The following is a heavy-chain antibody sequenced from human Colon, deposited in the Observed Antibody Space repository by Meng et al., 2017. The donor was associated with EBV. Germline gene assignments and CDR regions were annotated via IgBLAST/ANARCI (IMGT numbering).Heavy chain of an antibody. D-gene: IGHD4-23*01. J-gene: IGHJ4*02. CDR1: GGPISRTGTC. Sequence: QPQVRESGLGLGKPSETLSLTCTVSGGPISRTGTCGGWIRQPPGKGLEWIGSQCHADDTYYNPSLMGRVTISVDTSKNQVSLKLTSVTAADTSIYYCARHTFSGNPGGIDSWGQGILVTVSS. V-gene: IGHV4-39*01. CDR3: ARHTFSGNPGGIDS. CDR2: QCHADDT.